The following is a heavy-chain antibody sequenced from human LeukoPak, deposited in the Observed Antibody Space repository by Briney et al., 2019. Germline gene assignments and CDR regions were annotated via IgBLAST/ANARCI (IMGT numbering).Heavy chain of an antibody. CDR3: ARWTTVTTY. CDR2: IYYSGSA. Sequence: SETLSLTCTVSGGSISSSSYYWGWIRQPPGKGLEWIGSIYYSGSAYYNPSLKGRVTISVDTSKNQFSLKLSSVTAADTAVYYCARWTTVTTYWGQGTLVTVSS. V-gene: IGHV4-39*01. J-gene: IGHJ4*02. D-gene: IGHD4-17*01. CDR1: GGSISSSSYY.